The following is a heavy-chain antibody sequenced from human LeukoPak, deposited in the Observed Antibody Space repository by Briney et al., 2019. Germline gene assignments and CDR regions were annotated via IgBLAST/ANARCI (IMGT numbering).Heavy chain of an antibody. V-gene: IGHV5-51*01. J-gene: IGHJ4*02. CDR3: ARLPFCSSTSCYPDY. CDR1: GYSFTSYW. CDR2: IYPGDSDT. Sequence: GESLKISCKGSGYSFTSYWIGWVRQMPGKGLEWMGIIYPGDSDTRYSPSFQGQVTISADKSISTAYLQWSSLKASDTAMYYCARLPFCSSTSCYPDYWRQETLVTVPS. D-gene: IGHD2-2*01.